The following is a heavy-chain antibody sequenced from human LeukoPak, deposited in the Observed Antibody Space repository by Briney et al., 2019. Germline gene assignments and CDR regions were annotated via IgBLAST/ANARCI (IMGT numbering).Heavy chain of an antibody. CDR3: ARGRGPPNTNRDFYFYYYMDV. D-gene: IGHD3-10*01. CDR2: INAANGHT. J-gene: IGHJ6*03. Sequence: ASVKVSCKASGYTFTNYAIHWVRQAPGQRFEWMGWINAANGHTKYSQEFQDRITITRDTSATTAYMELNNLRSEDMARYYCARGRGPPNTNRDFYFYYYMDVWGTGTTVTVSS. CDR1: GYTFTNYA. V-gene: IGHV1-3*03.